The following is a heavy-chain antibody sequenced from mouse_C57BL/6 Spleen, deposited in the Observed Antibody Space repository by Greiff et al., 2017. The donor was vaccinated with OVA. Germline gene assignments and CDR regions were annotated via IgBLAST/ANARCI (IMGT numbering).Heavy chain of an antibody. V-gene: IGHV1-55*01. D-gene: IGHD2-3*01. Sequence: QVQLQQSGAELVKPGASVKMSCKASGYTFTSYWITWVKQRPGQGLEWIGDIYPGSGSTNYNEKFKSKATLTVDTSSSTAYMQLSSLTSEDSAVYYCARSGDGYYKFAYWGQGTLVTVSA. J-gene: IGHJ3*01. CDR2: IYPGSGST. CDR1: GYTFTSYW. CDR3: ARSGDGYYKFAY.